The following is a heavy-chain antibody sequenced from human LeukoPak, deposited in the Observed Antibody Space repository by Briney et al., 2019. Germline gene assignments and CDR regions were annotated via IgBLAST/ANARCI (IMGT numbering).Heavy chain of an antibody. D-gene: IGHD6-19*01. J-gene: IGHJ6*03. Sequence: SVKVSCKASGGTFSSYAISWVRQAPGQGLEWMGRIIPIFGTANYAQKFQGRVTITTDESTSTAYMELSSLRSEDTAVYYCASYSSGWAGRDYYYYMDVWGKGTTVTVSS. CDR3: ASYSSGWAGRDYYYYMDV. V-gene: IGHV1-69*05. CDR2: IIPIFGTA. CDR1: GGTFSSYA.